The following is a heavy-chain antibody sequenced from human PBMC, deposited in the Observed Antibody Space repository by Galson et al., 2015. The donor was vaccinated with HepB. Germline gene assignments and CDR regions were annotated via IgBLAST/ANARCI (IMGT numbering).Heavy chain of an antibody. V-gene: IGHV3-15*07. CDR1: GFTFSNAW. CDR3: TTRLRIFGVVIPDY. D-gene: IGHD3-3*01. CDR2: IKSKTDGGTT. Sequence: SLRLSCAASGFTFSNAWMNWVRQSPGRGLEWVGRIKSKTDGGTTDYAAPVKGRFTISRDDSKNTLYLQMNSLKTEDTAVYYCTTRLRIFGVVIPDYWGQGTLVTVSS. J-gene: IGHJ4*02.